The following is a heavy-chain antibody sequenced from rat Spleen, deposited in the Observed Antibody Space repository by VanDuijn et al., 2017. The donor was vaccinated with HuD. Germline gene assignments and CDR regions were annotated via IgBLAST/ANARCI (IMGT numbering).Heavy chain of an antibody. CDR2: INNDGGTT. D-gene: IGHD4-3*01. CDR3: AVAGYGY. Sequence: EVQLAETGGGLVQPGRSLKLSCVASGFTFSRYWMYWVRQAPGKGLEWVSSINNDGGTTYYPDSVKGRFTISRDNAENNVYLQMNSLRSEEQATYYGAVAGYGYWGQGVMVTVSS. CDR1: GFTFSRYW. V-gene: IGHV5-58*01. J-gene: IGHJ2*01.